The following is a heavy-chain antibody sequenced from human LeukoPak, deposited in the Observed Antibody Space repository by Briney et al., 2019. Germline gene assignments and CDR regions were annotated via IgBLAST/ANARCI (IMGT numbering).Heavy chain of an antibody. Sequence: PSETLSLTCTVSGGSISSHYWSWIRQPPGKGLEWIGSIHYSGSTYKNPSLKSRVTISMDTSGSQFSLKVTSLTAADSAVYFCARESSSSRYFMDVWAEGPRSPSP. CDR1: GGSISSHY. D-gene: IGHD6-6*01. CDR2: IHYSGST. CDR3: ARESSSSRYFMDV. V-gene: IGHV4-59*11. J-gene: IGHJ6*03.